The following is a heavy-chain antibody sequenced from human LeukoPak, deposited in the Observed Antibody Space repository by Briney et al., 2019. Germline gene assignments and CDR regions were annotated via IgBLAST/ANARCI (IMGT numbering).Heavy chain of an antibody. CDR2: ISPYNGNT. J-gene: IGHJ4*02. Sequence: GASVKVSCKASGYTFTSYGISWVRQAPGQGLEWLGWISPYNGNTNYAQKLQGRVTMTTDTSTSTAYMELRSLRSDDTAVYYCATYCGGDCYRGYWGRGTLVTVSS. CDR3: ATYCGGDCYRGY. D-gene: IGHD2-21*02. CDR1: GYTFTSYG. V-gene: IGHV1-18*01.